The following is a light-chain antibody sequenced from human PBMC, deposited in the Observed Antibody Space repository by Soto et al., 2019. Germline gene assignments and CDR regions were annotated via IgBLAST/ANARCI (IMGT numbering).Light chain of an antibody. CDR3: QQYSSSPAT. CDR2: GAS. J-gene: IGKJ1*01. V-gene: IGKV3-20*01. Sequence: EIVLTQSPGTLSLSPGERATLSCRASQSVRSSHLAWYQQKPGQAPRLLIYGASSRATGIPDRFSGSGSGTDFTLTISRLEPEDFAVYSCQQYSSSPATFGQGTKVDNK. CDR1: QSVRSSH.